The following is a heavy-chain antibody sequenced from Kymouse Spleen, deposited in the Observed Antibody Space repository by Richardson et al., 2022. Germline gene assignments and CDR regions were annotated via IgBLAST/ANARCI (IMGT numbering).Heavy chain of an antibody. V-gene: IGHV4-34*01. D-gene: IGHD2-2*02. CDR1: GGSFSGYY. CDR2: INHSGST. J-gene: IGHJ4*02. CDR3: ARGGVVVVPAAMDY. Sequence: QVQLQQWGAGLLKPSETLSLTCAVYGGSFSGYYWSWIRQPPGKGLEWIGEINHSGSTNYNPSLKSRVTISVDTSKNQFSLKLSSVTAADTAVYYCARGGVVVVPAAMDYWGQGTLVTVSS.